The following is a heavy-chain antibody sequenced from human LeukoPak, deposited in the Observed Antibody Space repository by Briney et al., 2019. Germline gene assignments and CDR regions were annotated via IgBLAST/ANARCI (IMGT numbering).Heavy chain of an antibody. CDR3: ARGGYSGTYYFDY. CDR2: VWYDGSNI. D-gene: IGHD1-26*01. Sequence: GGSLRLSCAASGFTFSTYGMHWVRQAPGKGLEWVAVVWYDGSNIHYVDSVKGRFTISRDNSKSTLYLQMNSLTAEDTAVYYCARGGYSGTYYFDYWGQGALVTVSS. J-gene: IGHJ4*02. CDR1: GFTFSTYG. V-gene: IGHV3-33*01.